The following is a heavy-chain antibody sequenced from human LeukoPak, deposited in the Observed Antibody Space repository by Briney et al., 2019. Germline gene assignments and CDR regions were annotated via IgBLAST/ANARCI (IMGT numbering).Heavy chain of an antibody. CDR3: CVIHYGRRSNFDY. CDR1: RYTFTSYD. V-gene: IGHV1-8*01. Sequence: ASVNVSCKASRYTFTSYDINWVRQATGQGVEWMGWMNPNSGNTGYAQKFQGRVTMTRNTSISTAYMELSSLRSEDTAVYYCCVIHYGRRSNFDYWGQGTLVTVSS. CDR2: MNPNSGNT. D-gene: IGHD3-10*01. J-gene: IGHJ4*02.